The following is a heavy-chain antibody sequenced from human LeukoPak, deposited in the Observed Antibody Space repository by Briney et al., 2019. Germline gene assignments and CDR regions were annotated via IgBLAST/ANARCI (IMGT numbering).Heavy chain of an antibody. D-gene: IGHD4-11*01. Sequence: SETLSLTCTVSGGSISSGSYYWSWIRQPAGKGLEWIGRIYTSGSTNYNPSLKSRVTISVDTSKNQFSLKLSSVTAADTAVYYCARDDVTTVGISDYWGQGTLVTVSS. J-gene: IGHJ4*02. CDR1: GGSISSGSYY. CDR3: ARDDVTTVGISDY. V-gene: IGHV4-61*02. CDR2: IYTSGST.